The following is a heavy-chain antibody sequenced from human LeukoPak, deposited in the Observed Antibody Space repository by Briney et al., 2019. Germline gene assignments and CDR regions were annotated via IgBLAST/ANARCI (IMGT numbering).Heavy chain of an antibody. CDR1: GGTFSSYA. D-gene: IGHD3-22*01. CDR3: ARDARRITMIVVVIPYLDY. CDR2: IIPIFGTA. J-gene: IGHJ4*02. Sequence: SVKVSCKASGGTFSSYAISWVRQAPGQGLEWMGRIIPIFGTANYAQKFQGRVTITTDESTSTAYMELSSLRSEDTAVYYCARDARRITMIVVVIPYLDYWGQGTLVTVSS. V-gene: IGHV1-69*05.